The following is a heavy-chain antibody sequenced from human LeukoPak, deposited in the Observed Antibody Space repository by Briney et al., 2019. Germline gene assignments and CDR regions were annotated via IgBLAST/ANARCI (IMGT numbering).Heavy chain of an antibody. J-gene: IGHJ4*02. CDR3: ARARGYFDY. CDR1: GGSISSSSYY. V-gene: IGHV4-39*07. Sequence: PSETLSLTCTVSGGSISSSSYYWGWIRQPPGKGLKWIGSIYYTGSTNYNPSLKSRVTMSVDTSKNQFSLKLTSVTAADTAVYYCARARGYFDYWGQGTLVTVSS. CDR2: IYYTGST.